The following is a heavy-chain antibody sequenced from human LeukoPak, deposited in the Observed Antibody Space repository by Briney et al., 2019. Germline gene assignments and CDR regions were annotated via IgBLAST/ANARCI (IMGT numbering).Heavy chain of an antibody. CDR1: GGSISSGGYY. V-gene: IGHV4-31*03. Sequence: SETLSLTCTVSGGSISSGGYYWSRIRQHPGKGLEWIGYIYYSGSTYYNPSLKSRVTISVDTSKNQFSLKLSSVTAADTAVYYCASQVSLYSGSYLAYWGQGTLVTVSS. CDR3: ASQVSLYSGSYLAY. CDR2: IYYSGST. D-gene: IGHD1-26*01. J-gene: IGHJ4*02.